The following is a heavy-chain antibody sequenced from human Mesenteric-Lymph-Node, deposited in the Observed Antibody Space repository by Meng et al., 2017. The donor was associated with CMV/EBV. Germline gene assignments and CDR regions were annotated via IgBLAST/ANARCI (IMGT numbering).Heavy chain of an antibody. CDR1: GFTFSSYA. J-gene: IGHJ6*02. CDR2: ISYDGSNK. Sequence: GESLKISCAASGFTFSSYAMHWVRQAPGKGLEWVAVISYDGSNKYYADSVKGRFTISRDNSKNTLYLQMNSLRAEDTAVYYCAKDLVCFGELSGKDVWGQGTTVTVSS. CDR3: AKDLVCFGELSGKDV. D-gene: IGHD3-10*01. V-gene: IGHV3-30-3*01.